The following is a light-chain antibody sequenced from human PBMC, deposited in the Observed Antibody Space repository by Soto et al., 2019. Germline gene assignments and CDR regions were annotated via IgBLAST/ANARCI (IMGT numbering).Light chain of an antibody. CDR2: RDS. J-gene: IGLJ3*02. V-gene: IGLV3-9*01. CDR3: QVWDSSTARV. CDR1: NFGSKN. Sequence: SYELTQPLSVSVALGQTARITCGGNNFGSKNVHWYQQKPGQAPVLVSYRDSNRPSGIPERFSGSNSGNTATLTISRAQAGDEADYYCQVWDSSTARVFGGGTKLTVL.